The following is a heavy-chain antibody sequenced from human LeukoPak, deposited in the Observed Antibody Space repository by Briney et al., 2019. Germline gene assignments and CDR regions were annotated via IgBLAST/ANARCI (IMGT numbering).Heavy chain of an antibody. J-gene: IGHJ5*02. D-gene: IGHD3-22*01. CDR1: GFTFSNAW. CDR3: TTACYYGTGGAHH. CDR2: IKSKTDGGTT. Sequence: GESLKISCAASGFTFSNAWMSWVRQAPGKGLEWVGHIKSKTDGGTTDYAAPVKGRFTISRDDSKDTLYLQVNSLKTEDTAVYYCTTACYYGTGGAHHWGQGTLVTVSS. V-gene: IGHV3-15*01.